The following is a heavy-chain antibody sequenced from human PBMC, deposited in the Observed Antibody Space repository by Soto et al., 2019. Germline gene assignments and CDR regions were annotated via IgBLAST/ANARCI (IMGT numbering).Heavy chain of an antibody. J-gene: IGHJ4*02. V-gene: IGHV3-23*01. CDR2: ISGSGGST. CDR3: AKVRGITIFGVVKRYYFDY. D-gene: IGHD3-3*01. Sequence: GGSLRLSCAASGFTFSSYAMSWVRQAPGRGLEWVSAISGSGGSTYYADSVKGRFTISRDNSKNTLYLQMNSLRAEDTAVYYCAKVRGITIFGVVKRYYFDYWGQGTLVTVSS. CDR1: GFTFSSYA.